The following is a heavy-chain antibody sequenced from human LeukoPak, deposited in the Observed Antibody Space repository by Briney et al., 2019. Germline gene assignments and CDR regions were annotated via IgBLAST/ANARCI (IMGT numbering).Heavy chain of an antibody. CDR1: GFTVSSNY. Sequence: HPGGSLRLSCAASGFTVSSNYMSWVRQAPGKGLEWVSVIYSGGDTYYADSVKGRFTISRDNSKNTLYLQMNSLRAEDTAVYYCAITSYGSGSYQDSWGQGTLVTVSS. J-gene: IGHJ4*02. D-gene: IGHD3-10*01. CDR3: AITSYGSGSYQDS. V-gene: IGHV3-53*01. CDR2: IYSGGDT.